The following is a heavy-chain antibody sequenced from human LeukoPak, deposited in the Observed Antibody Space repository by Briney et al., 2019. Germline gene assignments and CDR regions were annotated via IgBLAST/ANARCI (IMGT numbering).Heavy chain of an antibody. J-gene: IGHJ4*02. CDR2: ISDIGGNT. D-gene: IGHD2-15*01. Sequence: GGSLRLSCAASGFTFGNYAMSWVRQAPGKGLEWVSVISDIGGNTLYADSVKGRFTISRDNSKNTLYLQMNSLRAEDTGVYYCANGREISANVEDWGQGTLVTVSS. V-gene: IGHV3-23*01. CDR1: GFTFGNYA. CDR3: ANGREISANVED.